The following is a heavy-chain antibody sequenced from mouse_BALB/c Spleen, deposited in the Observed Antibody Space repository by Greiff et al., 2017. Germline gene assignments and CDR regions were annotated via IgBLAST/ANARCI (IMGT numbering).Heavy chain of an antibody. CDR1: GFTFSSYT. CDR2: ISSGGSYT. Sequence: DVKLVESGGGLVKPGGSLKLSCAASGFTFSSYTMSWVRQTPEKRLEWVATISSGGSYTYYPDSVKGRFTISRDNAKNTLYLQMSSLKSEDTAMYYCTRDLYYYGSSYGYAMDYWGQGTSVTVSS. J-gene: IGHJ4*01. D-gene: IGHD1-1*01. V-gene: IGHV5-6-4*01. CDR3: TRDLYYYGSSYGYAMDY.